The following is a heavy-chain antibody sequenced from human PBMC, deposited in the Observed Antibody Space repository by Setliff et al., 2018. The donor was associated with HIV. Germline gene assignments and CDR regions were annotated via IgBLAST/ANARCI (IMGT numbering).Heavy chain of an antibody. D-gene: IGHD5-12*01. Sequence: GASVKVSCKASGYTFTGYYMHWVRQAPGQGLEWMGWINPNSGGTNYAQKFQGRVTMTRDTSTSTVYMELSSLRSEDTAMYYCARAIYSGYYYREFDYWGQGTLVTVSS. V-gene: IGHV1-2*02. CDR1: GYTFTGYY. CDR3: ARAIYSGYYYREFDY. J-gene: IGHJ4*02. CDR2: INPNSGGT.